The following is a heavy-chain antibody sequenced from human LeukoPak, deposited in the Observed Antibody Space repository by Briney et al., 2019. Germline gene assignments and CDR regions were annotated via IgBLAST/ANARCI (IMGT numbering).Heavy chain of an antibody. CDR2: TIPLFGTA. J-gene: IGHJ4*02. CDR1: GGTVSRYA. V-gene: IGHV1-69*05. Sequence: SVKVSCKASGGTVSRYAISWVRQAPGQGLEWMGGTIPLFGTANYAQKFQGRVTMTRDMSTSTVYMELSSLRSEDTAVYYCARGLGYSYGYFDYWGQGTLVTVSS. D-gene: IGHD5-18*01. CDR3: ARGLGYSYGYFDY.